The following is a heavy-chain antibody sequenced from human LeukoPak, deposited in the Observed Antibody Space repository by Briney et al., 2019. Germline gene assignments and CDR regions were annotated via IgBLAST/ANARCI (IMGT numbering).Heavy chain of an antibody. J-gene: IGHJ4*02. D-gene: IGHD6-19*01. CDR1: GFTFSSYA. CDR2: ISGSGGST. CDR3: AKDKSSSGWYIDY. Sequence: GGSLRLSCAASGFTFSSYAMSWVRQAPGKGLEWVSAISGSGGSTYYAGSVKGRFTISRDNSKNTLYLQMNSLRAEDTAVYYCAKDKSSSGWYIDYWGQGTLVTVSS. V-gene: IGHV3-23*01.